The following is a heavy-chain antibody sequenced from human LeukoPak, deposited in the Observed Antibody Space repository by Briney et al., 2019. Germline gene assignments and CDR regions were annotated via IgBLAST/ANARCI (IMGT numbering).Heavy chain of an antibody. Sequence: PSETLSLTCTVSGGSISSYYWSWIRQPAGKGLEWIGRIYTSGSTNYNPSLKSRVTMSVDTSKNQFSLKLSSVTAADTAVYYCAREEVGYGSNWFDPWGQGTLVTVSS. CDR2: IYTSGST. V-gene: IGHV4-4*07. J-gene: IGHJ5*02. CDR1: GGSISSYY. CDR3: AREEVGYGSNWFDP. D-gene: IGHD3-10*01.